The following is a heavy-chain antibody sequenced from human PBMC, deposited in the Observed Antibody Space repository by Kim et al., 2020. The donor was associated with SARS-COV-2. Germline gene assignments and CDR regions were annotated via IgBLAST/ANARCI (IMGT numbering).Heavy chain of an antibody. D-gene: IGHD3-22*01. CDR3: ASYYYDSSGYYYGFDY. CDR2: IYYSGST. V-gene: IGHV4-59*01. Sequence: SETLSLTCTVSGGSISSYYWSWIRQPPGKGLEWIGYIYYSGSTNYNPPLKSRVTISVDTSKNQFSLKLSSVTAADTAVYYCASYYYDSSGYYYGFDYWGQGTLVTVSS. J-gene: IGHJ4*02. CDR1: GGSISSYY.